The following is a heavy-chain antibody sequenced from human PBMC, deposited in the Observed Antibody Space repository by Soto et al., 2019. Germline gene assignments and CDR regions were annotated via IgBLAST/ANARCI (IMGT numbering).Heavy chain of an antibody. CDR2: INHSGST. CDR3: EFGCRGGSCYSGVSY. D-gene: IGHD2-15*01. J-gene: IGHJ4*02. Sequence: QVQLQQWGAGLLKPSETLSLTCAVSGGSFSGYYWSWIRQPPGKGLEWIGEINHSGSTNYNPSLKSRVTISVDTSKNQFSLKLRSVTAADTAVYYCEFGCRGGSCYSGVSYWGQGTLVTVSS. V-gene: IGHV4-34*01. CDR1: GGSFSGYY.